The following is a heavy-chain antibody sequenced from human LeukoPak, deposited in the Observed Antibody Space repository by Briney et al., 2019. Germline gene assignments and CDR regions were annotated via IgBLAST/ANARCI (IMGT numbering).Heavy chain of an antibody. Sequence: ASVKVSCKASGYTFTSYGISWVRQAPGQGLEWMGWISAYNGNTNYAQKLQGRVTMTTDTSTSTAYMELRSLRSEDTAVYYCARVPQQLDLYYYYYYMDVWGKGTTVTISS. CDR3: ARVPQQLDLYYYYYYMDV. J-gene: IGHJ6*03. D-gene: IGHD1-1*01. V-gene: IGHV1-18*01. CDR2: ISAYNGNT. CDR1: GYTFTSYG.